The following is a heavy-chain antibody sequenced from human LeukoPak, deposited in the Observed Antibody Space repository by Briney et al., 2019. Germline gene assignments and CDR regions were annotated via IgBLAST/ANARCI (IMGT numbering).Heavy chain of an antibody. CDR1: GGSISTYY. D-gene: IGHD5-12*01. CDR2: ISYTGIT. CDR3: ARGVAGYGPYDY. V-gene: IGHV4-59*01. Sequence: SETLSLTCTVSGGSISTYYWSWIRQPPGKGLEWIGYISYTGITNYNPSLKSRVTISVDTSKNQFSLKLSSVTAADTAVYYCARGVAGYGPYDYWGQETLVTVSS. J-gene: IGHJ4*02.